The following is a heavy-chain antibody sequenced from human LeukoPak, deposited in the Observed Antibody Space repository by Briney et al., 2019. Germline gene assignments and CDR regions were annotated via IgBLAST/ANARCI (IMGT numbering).Heavy chain of an antibody. CDR2: ISAYNGNT. J-gene: IGHJ4*02. Sequence: RASVKVSCKASGYTFTSYGISWVRQAPGQGLERMGWISAYNGNTNYAQKLQGRVTMTTDTSTSTAYMELRSLRSDDTAVYYCARVPYQPLLYNFDYWGQGTLVTVSS. D-gene: IGHD2-2*02. CDR3: ARVPYQPLLYNFDY. CDR1: GYTFTSYG. V-gene: IGHV1-18*01.